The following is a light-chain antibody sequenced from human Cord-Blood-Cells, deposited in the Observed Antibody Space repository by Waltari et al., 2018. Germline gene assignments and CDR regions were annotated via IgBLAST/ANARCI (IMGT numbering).Light chain of an antibody. CDR2: EVS. CDR3: SSYTSSSTLV. Sequence: QSALTQPASVSGSPGQSIPISCTGPSSAVGGSTYVSWYQQHPGKAPKLMIYEVSNRPSGVSNRFSGSKFGNTASLTISGLQAEDEADYYCSSYTSSSTLVFGTGTKVTVL. V-gene: IGLV2-14*01. CDR1: SSAVGGSTY. J-gene: IGLJ1*01.